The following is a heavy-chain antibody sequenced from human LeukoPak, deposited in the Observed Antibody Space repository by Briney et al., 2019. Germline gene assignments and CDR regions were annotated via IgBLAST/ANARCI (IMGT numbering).Heavy chain of an antibody. Sequence: PGGSLRLSCAVSGTTFSSYWMNWVRQAPGKGPEWVAIIKQDGSEKYYVDSVKGRFTISRDNAKSSLYLQMSSLRADDTAVYYCATIEMVTFSYWGQGTLVTVSS. CDR2: IKQDGSEK. D-gene: IGHD5-24*01. J-gene: IGHJ4*02. V-gene: IGHV3-7*01. CDR3: ATIEMVTFSY. CDR1: GTTFSSYW.